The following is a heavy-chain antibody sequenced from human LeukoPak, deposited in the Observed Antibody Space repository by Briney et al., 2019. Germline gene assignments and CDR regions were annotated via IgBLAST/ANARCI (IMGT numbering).Heavy chain of an antibody. CDR3: AKELGIDY. V-gene: IGHV3-30*02. Sequence: PGGSLRLSCAASGFTFSNYAMSWVRQAPGKGLEWVAFIRYDESNKYYADSVKGRFTISRDTSKNTLYLQMNSLRAEDTAVYYCAKELGIDYWGQGTLVTVSS. CDR2: IRYDESNK. J-gene: IGHJ4*02. CDR1: GFTFSNYA. D-gene: IGHD7-27*01.